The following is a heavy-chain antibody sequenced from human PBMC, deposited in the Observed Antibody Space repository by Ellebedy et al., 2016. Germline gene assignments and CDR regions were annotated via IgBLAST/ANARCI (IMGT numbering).Heavy chain of an antibody. J-gene: IGHJ4*02. CDR2: INPSGGST. V-gene: IGHV1-46*01. CDR1: GYTFTSYY. Sequence: ASVKVSCKASGYTFTSYYMHWVRQAPGQGFEWMGIINPSGGSTSYAQKFQGRVTMTRDTSTSTVYIELSSLRSEDTAVYYCARDLGRRHDYFWVTGYWGQGTLVTVSS. D-gene: IGHD3-16*01. CDR3: ARDLGRRHDYFWVTGY.